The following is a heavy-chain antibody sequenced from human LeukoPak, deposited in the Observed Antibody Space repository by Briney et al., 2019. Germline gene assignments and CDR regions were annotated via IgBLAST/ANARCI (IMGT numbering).Heavy chain of an antibody. V-gene: IGHV4-39*07. CDR2: INHSGST. Sequence: SETLSLTCTVSGGSISSGSYYWSWIRQPPGKGLEWIGEINHSGSTNYNPSLKSRVTISVDTSKNQFSLKLSSVTAADTAVYYCARTRSIVGATPFDYWGQGTLVTVSS. CDR1: GGSISSGSYY. CDR3: ARTRSIVGATPFDY. D-gene: IGHD1-26*01. J-gene: IGHJ4*02.